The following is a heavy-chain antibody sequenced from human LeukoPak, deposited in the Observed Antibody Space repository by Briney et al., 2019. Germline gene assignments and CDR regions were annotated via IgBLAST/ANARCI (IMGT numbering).Heavy chain of an antibody. D-gene: IGHD6-19*01. CDR2: INPNSGDT. CDR3: ARDNAVAATNYFDP. CDR1: GYSLTGYY. J-gene: IGHJ5*02. V-gene: IGHV1-2*02. Sequence: GASVKVSFKASGYSLTGYYMHWVRQAPGQGLEWMGWINPNSGDTKYVQKFQGRVTMTRDTSINTAYMELSRLRSDDTAVYYCARDNAVAATNYFDPWGQGTLVTVSS.